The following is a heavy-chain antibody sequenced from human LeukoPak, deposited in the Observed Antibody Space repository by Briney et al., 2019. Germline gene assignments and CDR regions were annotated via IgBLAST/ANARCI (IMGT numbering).Heavy chain of an antibody. CDR2: ISSSSSYI. V-gene: IGHV3-21*01. CDR3: ARDYVSAVAFDY. CDR1: GFTFSSYS. D-gene: IGHD6-19*01. J-gene: IGHJ4*02. Sequence: GGSLRLSCAASGFTFSSYSMNWVRQAPGKGLEWVSSISSSSSYIYYADSVKGRFTISRDNAKNSLYLQMNSLRAEDTAVYYCARDYVSAVAFDYWGQGTLATVSS.